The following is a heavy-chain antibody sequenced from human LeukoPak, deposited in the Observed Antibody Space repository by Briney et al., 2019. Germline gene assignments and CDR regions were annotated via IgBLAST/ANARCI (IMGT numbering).Heavy chain of an antibody. D-gene: IGHD3-3*01. CDR2: IYYSGST. CDR3: ARLLRFLEWPPYYMDV. CDR1: GGSIGSYY. Sequence: SETLSLTCTVSGGSIGSYYWSWIRQPPGKGLEWIGYIYYSGSTNYNPSLKSRVTISVDTSKNQFSLKLSSVTAADTAVYYCARLLRFLEWPPYYMDVWGKGTTVTVSS. J-gene: IGHJ6*03. V-gene: IGHV4-59*08.